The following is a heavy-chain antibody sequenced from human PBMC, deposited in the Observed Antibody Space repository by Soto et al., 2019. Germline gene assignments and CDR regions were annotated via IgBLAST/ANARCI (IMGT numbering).Heavy chain of an antibody. CDR2: IVPIFGTT. V-gene: IGHV1-69*12. J-gene: IGHJ6*02. CDR3: ARGEAVAGLYNYHGLDV. D-gene: IGHD6-19*01. Sequence: QVQLVQSGAEVKKPGSSVKVSCKVSGGTFSNYAIDWVRLAPGHGLEWMGGIVPIFGTTYYTQKFQGRATIIAEDSTTTAYLEMSSLRSEDTAIYYCARGEAVAGLYNYHGLDVWGQGTAVTVSS. CDR1: GGTFSNYA.